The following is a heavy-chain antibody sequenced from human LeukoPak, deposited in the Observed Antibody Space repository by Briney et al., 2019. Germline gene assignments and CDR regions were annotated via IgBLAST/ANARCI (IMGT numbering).Heavy chain of an antibody. J-gene: IGHJ4*02. D-gene: IGHD6-19*01. CDR1: GFTFSSYS. V-gene: IGHV3-21*01. Sequence: GGSLRLSCAASGFTFSSYSMNWVRQAPGKGLEWVSSISSSSSYIYYADSVKGRFTISRDNAKNSLYLQMNSLRAEDTAVYYCARMSSGWRFDYWGQGTLVTVSS. CDR2: ISSSSSYI. CDR3: ARMSSGWRFDY.